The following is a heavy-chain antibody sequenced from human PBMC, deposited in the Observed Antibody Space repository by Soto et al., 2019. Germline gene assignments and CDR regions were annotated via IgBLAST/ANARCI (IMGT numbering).Heavy chain of an antibody. Sequence: QITLKESGPTLVKPTQTLTLTCTFSGFSLSTSGVGVGWIRQPPGKALEWLALIYWDDDKRYSPSLKSRLTITKDTSKNQVVLTMTNMDPVDTATYYFAQQRLRQHAEYFQHWGQGTLVTVSS. J-gene: IGHJ1*01. CDR1: GFSLSTSGVG. D-gene: IGHD4-17*01. CDR2: IYWDDDK. V-gene: IGHV2-5*02. CDR3: AQQRLRQHAEYFQH.